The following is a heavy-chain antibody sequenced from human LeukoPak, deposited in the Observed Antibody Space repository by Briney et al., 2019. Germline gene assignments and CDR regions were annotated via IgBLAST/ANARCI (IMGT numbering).Heavy chain of an antibody. CDR2: IKQDGSEK. CDR1: GFTFSSYW. D-gene: IGHD6-13*01. V-gene: IGHV3-7*03. J-gene: IGHJ4*02. Sequence: GGSLRLSCPASGFTFSSYWMSWVRQAPGKGLEWVANIKQDGSEKYYVDSVKGRFTISRDNAKNSLYLQMNSLRAEDTAVYYCARIAAAGIDYWGQGTLVTVSS. CDR3: ARIAAAGIDY.